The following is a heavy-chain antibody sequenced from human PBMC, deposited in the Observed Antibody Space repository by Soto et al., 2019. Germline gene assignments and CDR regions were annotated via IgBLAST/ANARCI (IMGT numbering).Heavy chain of an antibody. V-gene: IGHV3-73*01. CDR2: IRSKANSYAT. J-gene: IGHJ5*02. CDR1: GFTFSGSA. D-gene: IGHD2-15*01. CDR3: TNNTDAYWASWFDP. Sequence: GGSLRLSCAASGFTFSGSAMHWVRQASGKGLEWVGRIRSKANSYATAYAASVKGRFTISRDDSKNTAYLQMNSLKTEDTAVYYCTNNTDAYWASWFDPWGQGTLVTVSS.